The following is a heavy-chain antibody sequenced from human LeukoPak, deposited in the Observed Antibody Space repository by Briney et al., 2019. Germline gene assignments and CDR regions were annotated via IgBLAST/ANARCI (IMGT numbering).Heavy chain of an antibody. D-gene: IGHD2-15*01. Sequence: SETLSLTCIVSGGSISSGGHYWGWIRQPPGKGLEWIVSIYYSGSTYYNPSLNSRVTIFIDMSKNQFSLKLSSVTATDTAVYYCARLVCGGGSCPAEFDYWGQGTLVTVSS. CDR3: ARLVCGGGSCPAEFDY. CDR2: IYYSGST. V-gene: IGHV4-39*01. J-gene: IGHJ4*02. CDR1: GGSISSGGHY.